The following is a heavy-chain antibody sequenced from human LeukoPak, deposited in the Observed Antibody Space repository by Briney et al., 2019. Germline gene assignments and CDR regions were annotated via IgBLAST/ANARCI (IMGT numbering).Heavy chain of an antibody. V-gene: IGHV3-21*01. J-gene: IGHJ4*02. Sequence: PGGSLRLSCVASEFVFSSHAMIWVRQAPGKGLEWISSITSSSSDIFYADPVRGRFTISRDNANNALHLQMNSLRAEDTAVYYCARVFWETVNTGYYSDFWGQGTLVTVSS. CDR3: ARVFWETVNTGYYSDF. CDR1: EFVFSSHA. D-gene: IGHD3-22*01. CDR2: ITSSSSDI.